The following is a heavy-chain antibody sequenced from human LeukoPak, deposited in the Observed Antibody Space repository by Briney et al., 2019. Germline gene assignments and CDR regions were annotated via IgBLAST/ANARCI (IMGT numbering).Heavy chain of an antibody. V-gene: IGHV4-59*08. J-gene: IGHJ3*02. CDR1: GGSISSYY. CDR2: IYYSGST. D-gene: IGHD1-26*01. Sequence: SETLSPTCTVSGGSISSYYWSWIRQPPGKGLEWIGYIYYSGSTNYNPSLKSRVTISVDTSKNQFSLKLSSVTAADTAVYYCARYQRGRFDIWGQGTMVTVSS. CDR3: ARYQRGRFDI.